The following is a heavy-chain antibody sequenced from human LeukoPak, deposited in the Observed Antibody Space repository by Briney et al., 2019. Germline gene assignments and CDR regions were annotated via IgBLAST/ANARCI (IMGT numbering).Heavy chain of an antibody. D-gene: IGHD2-15*01. Sequence: GRSLRLSCAVSGFTFSSYGMHWVRQAPGKGLEWVAVISYDGSNKYYADSVKGRFTISRDNSKNTLYLQMNSLRAEDTAVYYCASRYCSGGSCYPAGFGSGMDVWGQGTTVTVSS. V-gene: IGHV3-30*03. CDR1: GFTFSSYG. J-gene: IGHJ6*02. CDR3: ASRYCSGGSCYPAGFGSGMDV. CDR2: ISYDGSNK.